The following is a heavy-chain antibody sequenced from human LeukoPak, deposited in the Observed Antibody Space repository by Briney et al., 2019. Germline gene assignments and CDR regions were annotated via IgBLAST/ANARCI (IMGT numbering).Heavy chain of an antibody. CDR2: IYSGGST. D-gene: IGHD6-13*01. J-gene: IGHJ4*02. CDR3: ARETVARGSSSWYGEGGATGSYFDY. V-gene: IGHV3-53*01. CDR1: GFTVSSNY. Sequence: GGSLRLSCAASGFTVSSNYMSWVRQAPGKGLEWVSVIYSGGSTYYADSVKGRFTISRDNAKNSLYLQMNSLRAEDTAVYYCARETVARGSSSWYGEGGATGSYFDYWGQGTLVTVSS.